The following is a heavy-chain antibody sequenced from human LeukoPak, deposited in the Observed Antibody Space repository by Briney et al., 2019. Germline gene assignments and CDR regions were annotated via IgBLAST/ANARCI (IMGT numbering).Heavy chain of an antibody. J-gene: IGHJ5*02. D-gene: IGHD3-10*01. Sequence: SETLSLTCTVSGGSISRGLYYWSWIRQPPGKGLEWIGRIYTSGSTNYNPSLKSRVTISVDTSKNQFSLKLSSVTAADTAVYYCAVDSVRGVLGFDPWGQGTLVTVSS. CDR1: GGSISRGLYY. CDR3: AVDSVRGVLGFDP. V-gene: IGHV4-61*02. CDR2: IYTSGST.